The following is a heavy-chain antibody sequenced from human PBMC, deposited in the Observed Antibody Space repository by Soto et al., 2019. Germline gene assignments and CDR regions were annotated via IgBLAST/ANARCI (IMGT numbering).Heavy chain of an antibody. CDR2: ISWNSGSI. CDR1: GFTFDDYA. V-gene: IGHV3-9*01. J-gene: IGHJ4*02. Sequence: SLRLSCAASGFTFDDYAMHWVRQAPGKGLEWVSGISWNSGSIGYADSVKGRFTISRDNAKNSLYLQMNSLRAEDTALYYCAKGPGAATHFGSWGQGTLVT. CDR3: AKGPGAATHFGS. D-gene: IGHD2-15*01.